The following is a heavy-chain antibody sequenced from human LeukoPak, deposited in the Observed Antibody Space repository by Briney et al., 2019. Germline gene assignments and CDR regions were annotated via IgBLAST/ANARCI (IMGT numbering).Heavy chain of an antibody. CDR2: IVVGSGNT. CDR3: AAPPETDYGDYAAPRDYYYGMDV. Sequence: SVKVCCKASGFTFTSSAVQRVRQSRGQRLEWIGGIVVGSGNTNYAQKYQERVTITRDMSTSTAYMELSSLRSEDTAVYYCAAPPETDYGDYAAPRDYYYGMDVWGKGTTVTVSS. J-gene: IGHJ6*04. D-gene: IGHD4-17*01. V-gene: IGHV1-58*01. CDR1: GFTFTSSA.